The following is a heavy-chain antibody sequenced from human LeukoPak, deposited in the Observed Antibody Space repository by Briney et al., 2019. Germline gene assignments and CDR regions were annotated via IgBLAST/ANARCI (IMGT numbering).Heavy chain of an antibody. J-gene: IGHJ4*02. CDR1: GFTFSSYW. CDR3: ARGNPSIAARPVDY. Sequence: GGSLRLSCAASGFTFSSYWMSWVRQAPGKGLEWVANIKQDGSEKYYVESVKGRFTISRDNAKNSLYLQMNSLRAEDTAVYYCARGNPSIAARPVDYWGQGTLVTVSS. CDR2: IKQDGSEK. V-gene: IGHV3-7*01. D-gene: IGHD6-6*01.